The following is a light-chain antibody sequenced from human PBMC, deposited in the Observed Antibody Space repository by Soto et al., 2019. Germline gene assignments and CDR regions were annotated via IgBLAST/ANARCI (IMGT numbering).Light chain of an antibody. CDR3: QQSDSPLFT. V-gene: IGKV1-39*01. CDR2: AAS. Sequence: DIQMTQSPSSLSASVGDRVTITCRASQTIIRYLNWYQQKPGRAPNLLIYAASSLQSGVPSRFSGSGSGTEFTLTISSLQPEDFATYYCQQSDSPLFTFGPGTKVEI. J-gene: IGKJ3*01. CDR1: QTIIRY.